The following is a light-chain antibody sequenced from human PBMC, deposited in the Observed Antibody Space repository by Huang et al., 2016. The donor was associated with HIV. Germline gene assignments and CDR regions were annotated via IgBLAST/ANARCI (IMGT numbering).Light chain of an antibody. CDR1: QSVGSN. V-gene: IGKV3-15*01. CDR3: QKSDTWSFT. Sequence: EIVMTQSPATLSVSPGERVTLSCRDSQSVGSNLAWYQQKPGQAPRLLIYGASTRATGVPIRFSGSGSGTEFTLTISSLQSEDFAVYYCQKSDTWSFTFGPGAKVDIK. J-gene: IGKJ3*01. CDR2: GAS.